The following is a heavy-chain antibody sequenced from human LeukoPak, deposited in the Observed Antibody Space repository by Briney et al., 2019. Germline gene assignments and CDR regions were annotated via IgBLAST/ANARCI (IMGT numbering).Heavy chain of an antibody. J-gene: IGHJ4*02. Sequence: PSETLSLTCTVSGGSISSYYWSWIRQPAGKGLEWIGYIYYSGRTYYNPSLKSRITISVDTSKNQFSLKLSSVTAADTAVYYCARGFYSPHYWGQGTLVSVSS. CDR2: IYYSGRT. D-gene: IGHD4-11*01. V-gene: IGHV4-59*01. CDR3: ARGFYSPHY. CDR1: GGSISSYY.